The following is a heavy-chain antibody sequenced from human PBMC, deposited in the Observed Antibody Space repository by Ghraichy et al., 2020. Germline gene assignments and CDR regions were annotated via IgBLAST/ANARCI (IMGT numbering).Heavy chain of an antibody. CDR1: GFTFSSYS. Sequence: GESLNISCAASGFTFSSYSMNWVRQAPGKGLEWVSSISSSSSYIYYADSVKGRFTISRDNAKNSLYLQMNSLRAEDTAVYYCARDPSDTAMVPEGMDVWGQGTTVTVSS. D-gene: IGHD5-18*01. CDR2: ISSSSSYI. CDR3: ARDPSDTAMVPEGMDV. J-gene: IGHJ6*02. V-gene: IGHV3-21*01.